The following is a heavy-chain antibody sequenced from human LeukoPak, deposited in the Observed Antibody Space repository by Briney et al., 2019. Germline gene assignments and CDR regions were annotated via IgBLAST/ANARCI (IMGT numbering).Heavy chain of an antibody. CDR1: GFTFSSYA. D-gene: IGHD2-2*01. J-gene: IGHJ4*02. V-gene: IGHV3-23*01. Sequence: GGSLRLSCAASGFTFSSYAMSWVRQAPGKGLEWVSAISGSGGSTYCADSVKGRFTISRDNSKNTLYLQMNSLRAEDTAVYYCAKGGCSSTSCYRGSPFDYWGQGTLVTVSS. CDR3: AKGGCSSTSCYRGSPFDY. CDR2: ISGSGGST.